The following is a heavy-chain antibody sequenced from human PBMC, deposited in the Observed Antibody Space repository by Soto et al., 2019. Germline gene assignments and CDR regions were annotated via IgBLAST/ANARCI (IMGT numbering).Heavy chain of an antibody. J-gene: IGHJ4*02. CDR3: ARHSHLRYGDYRDPFAY. CDR2: IYYSGST. Sequence: SETLSLTCTVSGGSISSYYWSWIRQPPGKGLEWIGYIYYSGSTNYNPSLKSRVTISVDTSKNQFSLKLTSVTAADTAVYYCARHSHLRYGDYRDPFAYWGQGTLVTVSS. CDR1: GGSISSYY. V-gene: IGHV4-59*08. D-gene: IGHD4-17*01.